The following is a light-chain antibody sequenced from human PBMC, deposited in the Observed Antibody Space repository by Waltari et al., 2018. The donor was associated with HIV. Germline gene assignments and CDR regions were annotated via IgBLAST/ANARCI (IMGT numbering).Light chain of an antibody. CDR3: QQYGSLQWT. V-gene: IGKV3-20*01. CDR1: QSVTSTY. J-gene: IGKJ1*01. CDR2: GAS. Sequence: ELVLTQSPGPLYLSPGERATLSCRAIQSVTSTYFAWYPQKPGQAPRLLIYGASSRATGIPDRFSGTGSGTDFTLTISRLEPEDFALYYCQQYGSLQWTFGQGTKVEIK.